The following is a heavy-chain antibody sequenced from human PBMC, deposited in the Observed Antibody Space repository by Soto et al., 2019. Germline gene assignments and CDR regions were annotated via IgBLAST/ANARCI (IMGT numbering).Heavy chain of an antibody. D-gene: IGHD3-22*01. J-gene: IGHJ6*02. V-gene: IGHV3-30*04. CDR1: KFTFASYV. CDR3: AREMIPMIMGGMSAMDV. Sequence: QVQLVESGGGVVQPERSQRLSCTASKFTFASYVMHWVRQAPGEGLEWVALISFDGTNKYYADSVKGRLTISRDNSKNTMYLQMNSLRPEDTAVYYCAREMIPMIMGGMSAMDVWGQGTTLTVS. CDR2: ISFDGTNK.